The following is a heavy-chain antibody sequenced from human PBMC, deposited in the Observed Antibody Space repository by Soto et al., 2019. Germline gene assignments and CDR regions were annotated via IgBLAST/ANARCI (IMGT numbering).Heavy chain of an antibody. V-gene: IGHV1-69*13. Sequence: SVKVSCKASGGTFSSYAISWVRQAPGQGLEWMGGIIPIFGTANYAQKFQGRVTITADESTSTAYMELSSLRSEDTAVYYSATMSAYDSSGYYLGPFDYWGQGTLVTVSS. D-gene: IGHD3-22*01. CDR1: GGTFSSYA. CDR3: ATMSAYDSSGYYLGPFDY. CDR2: IIPIFGTA. J-gene: IGHJ4*02.